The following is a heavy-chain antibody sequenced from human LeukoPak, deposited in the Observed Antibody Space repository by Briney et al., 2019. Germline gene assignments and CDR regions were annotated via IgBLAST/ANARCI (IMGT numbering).Heavy chain of an antibody. CDR3: ARDPRTGPPDYFDF. D-gene: IGHD3-10*01. CDR2: IGYDGIEK. CDR1: GFTFSSYP. Sequence: PGGSLRLSCAVSGFTFSSYPMHWVRQAPGKGLESVAVIGYDGIEKYYGDSVWGRFSISRDDSKKTLYLQMGSLTGEDTAVYYCARDPRTGPPDYFDFWGQGTLVTVSS. J-gene: IGHJ4*02. V-gene: IGHV3-30-3*01.